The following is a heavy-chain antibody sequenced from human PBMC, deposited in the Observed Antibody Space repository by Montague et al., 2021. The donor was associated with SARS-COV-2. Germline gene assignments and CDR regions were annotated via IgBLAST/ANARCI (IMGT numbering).Heavy chain of an antibody. Sequence: SETLSLTCTVSGGSISSYYWNWIRQSPGKGLEWIGYIYYSGSTKXXPSFKSRVTMLVDTSKRQMSLGLNSVTAADTAVYYCAGDRGRFWHFDLWGRGTLVTVSS. D-gene: IGHD5-12*01. CDR2: IYYSGST. CDR3: AGDRGRFWHFDL. V-gene: IGHV4-59*01. CDR1: GGSISSYY. J-gene: IGHJ2*01.